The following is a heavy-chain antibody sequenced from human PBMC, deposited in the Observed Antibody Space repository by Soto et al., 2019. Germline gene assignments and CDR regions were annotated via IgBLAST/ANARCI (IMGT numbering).Heavy chain of an antibody. CDR1: GASITSGHYY. J-gene: IGHJ5*02. Sequence: SETLSLTCTVSGASITSGHYYWSWVRHHPGKGLEWIGNIFYTYSGSTLYNPSLKSRVTISVDMSKNQFSLKLSSATAADTAVYYCAREGGTAALHRFDPWGQGTLVTVSS. CDR3: AREGGTAALHRFDP. D-gene: IGHD6-6*01. V-gene: IGHV4-31*03. CDR2: IFYTYSGST.